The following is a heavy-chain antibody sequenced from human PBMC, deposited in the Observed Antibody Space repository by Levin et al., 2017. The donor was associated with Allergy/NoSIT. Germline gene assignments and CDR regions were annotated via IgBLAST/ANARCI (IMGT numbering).Heavy chain of an antibody. J-gene: IGHJ4*02. V-gene: IGHV1-46*04. CDR3: AGGNYDYVGGSYRPHFDY. D-gene: IGHD3-16*02. CDR2: INPTGGDA. CDR1: GYSFTDYY. Sequence: ASVKVSCKASGYSFTDYYLHWVRQAPGQGLEWLGIINPTGGDARYAQTLQGRVTMTRDTSTSTVYMELRSLRYEETAVYYCAGGNYDYVGGSYRPHFDYWGQGTLVTVSS.